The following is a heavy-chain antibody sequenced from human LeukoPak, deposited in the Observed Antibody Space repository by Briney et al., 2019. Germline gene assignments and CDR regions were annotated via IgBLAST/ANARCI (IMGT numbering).Heavy chain of an antibody. D-gene: IGHD3-22*01. CDR1: GYTLTELS. V-gene: IGHV1-24*01. J-gene: IGHJ4*02. Sequence: ASVKVSCKVFGYTLTELSMHWVRQAPGKGHEWMGGFDPEDGETIYAQKFQGRVTMTEDTSTDTAYMELSSLRSEDTAVYYCATARRGMIVEGHFDYWGQGTLVTVSS. CDR2: FDPEDGET. CDR3: ATARRGMIVEGHFDY.